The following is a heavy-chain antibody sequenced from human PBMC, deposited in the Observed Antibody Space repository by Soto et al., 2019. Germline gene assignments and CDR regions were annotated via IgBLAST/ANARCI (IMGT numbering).Heavy chain of an antibody. CDR1: GYIFTNYG. CDR2: ISASNGNT. Sequence: QVQLVQSGAEVKKPGASVKVSCKASGYIFTNYGIGWVRQAPGQGLEWMGWISASNGNTDYAQKFQGRVTMTTDTSTSTAYMEMRSLISDDTAVYYCAIHSANFYDTSGYYGGDYWGQGTLVTVSS. CDR3: AIHSANFYDTSGYYGGDY. V-gene: IGHV1-18*01. D-gene: IGHD3-22*01. J-gene: IGHJ4*02.